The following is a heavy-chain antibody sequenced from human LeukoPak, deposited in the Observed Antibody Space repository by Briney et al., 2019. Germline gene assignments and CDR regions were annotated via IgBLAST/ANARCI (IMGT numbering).Heavy chain of an antibody. CDR3: ATVKDVEVGGFDY. V-gene: IGHV1-69-2*01. CDR1: GYTFTDYY. CDR2: VDPEDGET. J-gene: IGHJ4*02. Sequence: GATVKISCKASGYTFTDYYMHWVQQAPGKGLEWMGRVDPEDGETIYAEKFQGRVTITADTSTDTAYMELSSLRSEDTAVYYCATVKDVEVGGFDYWGQGTLVTVSS. D-gene: IGHD3-16*01.